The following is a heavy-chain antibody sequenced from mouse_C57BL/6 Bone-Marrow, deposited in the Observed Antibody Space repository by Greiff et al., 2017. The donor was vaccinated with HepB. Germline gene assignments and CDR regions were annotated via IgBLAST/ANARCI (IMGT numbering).Heavy chain of an antibody. Sequence: EVQVVESEGGLVQPGSSMKLSCTASGFTFSDYYMAWVRQVPEKGLEWVANINYDGSSTYYLDSLKSRFIISRDNAKNILYLQMSSLKSEDTATYYCAREGDYYYAMDYWGQGTSVTVSS. V-gene: IGHV5-16*01. D-gene: IGHD3-3*01. CDR2: INYDGSST. CDR3: AREGDYYYAMDY. J-gene: IGHJ4*01. CDR1: GFTFSDYY.